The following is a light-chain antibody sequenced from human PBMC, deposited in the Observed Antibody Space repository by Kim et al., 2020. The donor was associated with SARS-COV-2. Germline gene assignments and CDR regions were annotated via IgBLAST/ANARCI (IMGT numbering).Light chain of an antibody. J-gene: IGKJ1*01. CDR2: DAS. V-gene: IGKV3-15*01. CDR3: QQYKTWPRT. CDR1: QSIGNN. Sequence: DTVMTQSPPTLSVSPGERVTLSCRASQSIGNNVAWYRQTPGQAPSLLIYDASTRATGVPSRLSGRGSGTEFTLTINSLQSEDFAVYYCQQYKTWPRTFGQGTKVDIK.